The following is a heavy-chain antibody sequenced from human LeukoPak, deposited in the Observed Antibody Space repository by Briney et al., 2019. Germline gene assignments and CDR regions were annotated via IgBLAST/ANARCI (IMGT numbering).Heavy chain of an antibody. D-gene: IGHD3-10*01. CDR3: ARDLVYFGDPPPRSGFDP. Sequence: GGSLRLSCAASGFSFISYSMNWVRQAPGKGLEWVSTISSDSTYIYYADSMKGRFTISRDNAKNSLYLQMNSLRAEDTALYYCARDLVYFGDPPPRSGFDPWGQGTLVTVSS. CDR1: GFSFISYS. V-gene: IGHV3-21*04. CDR2: ISSDSTYI. J-gene: IGHJ5*02.